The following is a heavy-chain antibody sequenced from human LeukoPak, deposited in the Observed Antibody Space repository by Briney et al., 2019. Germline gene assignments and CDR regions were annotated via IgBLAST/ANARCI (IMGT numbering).Heavy chain of an antibody. D-gene: IGHD1-26*01. J-gene: IGHJ4*02. CDR2: ISYDGNHK. CDR1: GFTFSSS. V-gene: IGHV3-30*18. CDR3: AKGELQFNTCSFGY. Sequence: PGTSLRLSCAASGFTFSSSMDWVRPAPGKGQDWVAVISYDGNHKYYGDSVKGLFTLSRDNSRNTLYLQMDSLKTEDTAVYYCAKGELQFNTCSFGYWGQGTLVTVSS.